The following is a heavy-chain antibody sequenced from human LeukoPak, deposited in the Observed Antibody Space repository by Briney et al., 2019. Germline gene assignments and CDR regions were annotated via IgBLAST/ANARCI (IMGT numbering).Heavy chain of an antibody. D-gene: IGHD3-9*01. Sequence: GGSLRLSCAASGFTVSSNYMSWVRQAPGEGLEWVSVIYSGGSTYYADSVKGRFTISRDNSKNTLYLQMNSLRAEDTAVYYCARGDRYDILTGYYNSYYWGQGTLVTVSS. CDR2: IYSGGST. V-gene: IGHV3-53*01. CDR3: ARGDRYDILTGYYNSYY. CDR1: GFTVSSNY. J-gene: IGHJ4*02.